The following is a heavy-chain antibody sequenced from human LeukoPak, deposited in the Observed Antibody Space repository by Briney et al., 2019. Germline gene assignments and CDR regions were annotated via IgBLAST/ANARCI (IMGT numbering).Heavy chain of an antibody. CDR2: IYYSGST. Sequence: SETLSLTCTVSGGSISSGDHYWSWIRQPPGKGLEWIGYIYYSGSTYYNPSLKSRVTISVDTSKNQFSLKLSSVTAADTAVYYCARDRAVYYGSGSYFPWGQGTMVTASS. V-gene: IGHV4-30-4*01. J-gene: IGHJ3*01. CDR1: GGSISSGDHY. CDR3: ARDRAVYYGSGSYFP. D-gene: IGHD3-10*01.